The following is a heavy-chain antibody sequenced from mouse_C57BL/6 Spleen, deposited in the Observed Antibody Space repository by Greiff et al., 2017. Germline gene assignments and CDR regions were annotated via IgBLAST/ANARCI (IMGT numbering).Heavy chain of an antibody. CDR1: GYTFTSYW. J-gene: IGHJ4*01. Sequence: VQLQQPGAELVKPGASVKMSCKASGYTFTSYWITWVKQRPGQGLEWIGDLYPGSGSTNYNEKFKSKATLTVDTSSSTAYRQLSSLTSEDSAVYYCATVVAKYYYARDDWGQGTSVTVSS. V-gene: IGHV1-55*01. CDR3: ATVVAKYYYARDD. CDR2: LYPGSGST. D-gene: IGHD1-1*01.